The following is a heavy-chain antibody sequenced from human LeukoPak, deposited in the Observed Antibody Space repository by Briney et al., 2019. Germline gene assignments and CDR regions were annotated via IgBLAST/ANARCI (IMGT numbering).Heavy chain of an antibody. CDR2: ISSSSSYI. CDR1: GFTFSNYW. Sequence: PGGSLRLSCAASGFTFSNYWMTWVRQAPGKGLEWVSSISSSSSYIYYADSVKGRFTISRDNAKNSLYLQMNSLRAEDTAVYYCARDLCSGGSCFPFDYWGQGTLVTVSS. D-gene: IGHD2-15*01. CDR3: ARDLCSGGSCFPFDY. V-gene: IGHV3-21*01. J-gene: IGHJ4*02.